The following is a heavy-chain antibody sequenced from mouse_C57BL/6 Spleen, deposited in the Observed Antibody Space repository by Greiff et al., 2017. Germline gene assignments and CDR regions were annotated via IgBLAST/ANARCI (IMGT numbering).Heavy chain of an antibody. D-gene: IGHD1-1*01. CDR1: GYTFTSYW. V-gene: IGHV1-55*01. CDR2: IYPGSGST. Sequence: VQLQQPGAELVKPGASVKMSCKASGYTFTSYWITWVKQRPGQGLEWIGDIYPGSGSTNYNEKFKSKATLTVDTSSSTAYMQLSSLTSEDSAVYYCARITTVAYYFDYWGQGTTLTVSS. J-gene: IGHJ2*01. CDR3: ARITTVAYYFDY.